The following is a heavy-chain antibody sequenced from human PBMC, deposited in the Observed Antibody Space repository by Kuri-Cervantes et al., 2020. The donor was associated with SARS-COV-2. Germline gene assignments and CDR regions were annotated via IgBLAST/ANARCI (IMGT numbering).Heavy chain of an antibody. CDR2: IYYSGST. V-gene: IGHV4-59*01. CDR3: ARGWDYGSGSYYPRGDYGMDV. CDR1: GGSISSYY. J-gene: IGHJ6*02. D-gene: IGHD3-10*01. Sequence: SETLSLTCTVSGGSISSYYWSWIRQPPGKGLEWIGYIYYSGSTNYNPSLKSRVTISVDTSKNQFSLKLGSVTAADTAVYYCARGWDYGSGSYYPRGDYGMDVWGQGTTVTVSS.